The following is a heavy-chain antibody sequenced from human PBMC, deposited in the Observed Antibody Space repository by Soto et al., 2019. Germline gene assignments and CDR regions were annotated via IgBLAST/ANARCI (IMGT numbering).Heavy chain of an antibody. CDR1: GFTVSSNY. J-gene: IGHJ6*02. CDR2: IYSGGST. Sequence: GGSLRLSCAASGFTVSSNYMSWVRQAPGKGLEWVSVIYSGGSTYYADSVKGRFTISRDNSKNTLYLQMNSLRAEDTAVYYCARDRGVIAVADPVYYYYYYGMDVWGQGTTVTVSS. V-gene: IGHV3-53*01. CDR3: ARDRGVIAVADPVYYYYYYGMDV. D-gene: IGHD6-19*01.